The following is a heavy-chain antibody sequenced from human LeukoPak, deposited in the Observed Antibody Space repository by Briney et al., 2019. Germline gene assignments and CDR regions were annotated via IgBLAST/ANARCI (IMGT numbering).Heavy chain of an antibody. Sequence: SETLSLTCTVSGGSISSYYWSWIRQPAGKGLEWIGRIYTSGSTNYNPSLKSRVTMSVDTSKNQFSLKLSSVTAADTAVYYCARDANNYYDSSGLDYWSQGTLVTVSS. D-gene: IGHD3-22*01. CDR3: ARDANNYYDSSGLDY. V-gene: IGHV4-4*07. CDR1: GGSISSYY. CDR2: IYTSGST. J-gene: IGHJ4*02.